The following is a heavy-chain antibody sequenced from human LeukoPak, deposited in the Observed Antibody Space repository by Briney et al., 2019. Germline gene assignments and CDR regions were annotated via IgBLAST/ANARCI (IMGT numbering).Heavy chain of an antibody. CDR2: INPSGGST. CDR1: GYTLTSNY. Sequence: ASVKVSCKASGYTLTSNYIHWVRQAPAQGLEWMGIINPSGGSTTYAQKFQGRVTMTRDTSTSTVYMELTSLRSEDTAVYYCAKGRSDFFAYYYYLDVWGKGTTVTVSS. J-gene: IGHJ6*03. V-gene: IGHV1-46*03. D-gene: IGHD2-21*02. CDR3: AKGRSDFFAYYYYLDV.